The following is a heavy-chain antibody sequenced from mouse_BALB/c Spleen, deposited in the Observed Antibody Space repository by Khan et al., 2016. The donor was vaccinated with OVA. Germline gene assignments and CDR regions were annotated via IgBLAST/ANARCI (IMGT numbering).Heavy chain of an antibody. D-gene: IGHD2-14*01. J-gene: IGHJ3*01. CDR3: AREGAYYRSDGCFAY. V-gene: IGHV1-4*01. Sequence: VQLQESGAELARPGASVKMSCKASGYTFTSYTMHWIKQRPGQGLEWIGYINPSNSYTNYNQKFKDKATLTADKSSSTAYMQLSSLTSEDSAVYYCAREGAYYRSDGCFAYWGQGTLVTVSA. CDR2: INPSNSYT. CDR1: GYTFTSYT.